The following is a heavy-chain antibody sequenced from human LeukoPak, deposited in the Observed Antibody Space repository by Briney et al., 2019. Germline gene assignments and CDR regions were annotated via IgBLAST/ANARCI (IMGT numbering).Heavy chain of an antibody. J-gene: IGHJ6*03. CDR3: AGVIQLAVYYYYYMDV. Sequence: SVKVSCKASGGTFSSYAISWVRQAPGQGLEWMGGIIPIFGTANYAQKFQGRVTITADKSTSTAYMELSSLRSEDTAVYYCAGVIQLAVYYYYYMDVWGKGTTVTVSS. CDR2: IIPIFGTA. V-gene: IGHV1-69*06. D-gene: IGHD5-18*01. CDR1: GGTFSSYA.